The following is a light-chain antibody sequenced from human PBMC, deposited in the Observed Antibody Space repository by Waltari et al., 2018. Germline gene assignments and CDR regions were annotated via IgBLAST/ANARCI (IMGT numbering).Light chain of an antibody. Sequence: ETVMTQPPTLSVSPGERVTLSCRASQSVSSKLAWYQQKRGQAPRLLIYGASTRVSDVPDRFSGSGSGTEFILTISSLRSEDLAVYFCQQYHGWPLITFGQGTRLEIK. CDR2: GAS. CDR3: QQYHGWPLIT. CDR1: QSVSSK. J-gene: IGKJ5*01. V-gene: IGKV3-15*01.